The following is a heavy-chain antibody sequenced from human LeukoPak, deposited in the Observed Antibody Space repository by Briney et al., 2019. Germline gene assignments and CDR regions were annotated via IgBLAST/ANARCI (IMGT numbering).Heavy chain of an antibody. D-gene: IGHD3-3*01. V-gene: IGHV4-39*01. Sequence: KPSETLSLTCTVSGGSISSSSYYWGWIRQPPGKGLEWIGSIYYSGSTYYNPSLKSRVTISVDTSKNQFSLKLSSVTAADTAVYYCARHGGDRTIFGVVITKEAYYFDYWGQGTLVTVSS. CDR1: GGSISSSSYY. CDR2: IYYSGST. CDR3: ARHGGDRTIFGVVITKEAYYFDY. J-gene: IGHJ4*02.